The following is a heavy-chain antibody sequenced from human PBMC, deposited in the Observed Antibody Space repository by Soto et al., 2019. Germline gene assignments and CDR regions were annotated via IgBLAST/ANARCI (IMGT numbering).Heavy chain of an antibody. CDR1: GGSISSYY. J-gene: IGHJ2*01. CDR3: ARHEAPSYSSSLRSYWYFDL. CDR2: IYYSGST. D-gene: IGHD6-6*01. V-gene: IGHV4-59*08. Sequence: QVQLQESGPGLVKPSETLSLTCTVSGGSISSYYWSWIRQPPGKGLEWIGYIYYSGSTNYNPSLTSRVAISVDTSKNHVARKPSSVTAADTAVYYCARHEAPSYSSSLRSYWYFDLWGRGTLVTVSS.